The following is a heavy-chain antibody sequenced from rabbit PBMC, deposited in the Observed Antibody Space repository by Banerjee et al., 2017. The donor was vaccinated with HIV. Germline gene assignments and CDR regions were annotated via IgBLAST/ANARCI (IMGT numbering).Heavy chain of an antibody. CDR3: ARDNAGNNYYYFDL. CDR2: IYAGNSGNT. CDR1: GFTLSSSYY. D-gene: IGHD8-1*01. J-gene: IGHJ4*01. Sequence: QSLEESGGGLVQPEGSLTLTCKASGFTLSSSYYMCWVRQAPGKGLEWIACIYAGNSGNTYYASWAKGRFTISKTSSTTVTLQMTSLTAADTATYFCARDNAGNNYYYFDLWGQGTLVTVS. V-gene: IGHV1S40*01.